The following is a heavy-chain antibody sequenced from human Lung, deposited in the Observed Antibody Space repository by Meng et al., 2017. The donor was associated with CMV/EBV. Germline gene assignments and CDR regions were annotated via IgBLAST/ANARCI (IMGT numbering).Heavy chain of an antibody. J-gene: IGHJ6*02. CDR1: GYSFASYW. Sequence: GGSLRLSCQGSGYSFASYWIGWVRQMPGKGLEWMGIIYPGDSDTRYSPSFEGQVTISADKSISTAYLQWSSLKASDTAMYYCTKSCGGDCYAQYYYYGMDVWGQGTTVXVSS. CDR2: IYPGDSDT. D-gene: IGHD2-21*01. V-gene: IGHV5-51*01. CDR3: TKSCGGDCYAQYYYYGMDV.